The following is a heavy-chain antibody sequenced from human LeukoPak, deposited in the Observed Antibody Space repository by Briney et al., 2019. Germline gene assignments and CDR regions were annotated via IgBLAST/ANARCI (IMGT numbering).Heavy chain of an antibody. D-gene: IGHD3-3*01. CDR3: ARDQYDTWSRRGNFDS. CDR1: GFTFGKYW. Sequence: GGSLRLSCVASGFTFGKYWMSWVRQAPGKGLEWVANIKLDGSEKNYVDSVKGRFTISRDDTKNSLYLQMNSLRAEDTAVFYCARDQYDTWSRRGNFDSWGQGTLVIVSS. J-gene: IGHJ4*02. V-gene: IGHV3-7*03. CDR2: IKLDGSEK.